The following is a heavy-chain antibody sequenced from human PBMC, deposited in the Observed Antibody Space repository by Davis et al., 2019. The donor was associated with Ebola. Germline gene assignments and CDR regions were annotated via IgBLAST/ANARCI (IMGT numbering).Heavy chain of an antibody. CDR3: ARDSGWELPDWFDP. J-gene: IGHJ5*02. CDR1: GGSFSGYY. D-gene: IGHD1-26*01. Sequence: MPSETLSLTCAVYGGSFSGYYWSWIRQPPGKGLEWIGEINHSGSTNYNPSLKSRVTISVDTSKNQFSLKLSSVTAADTAVYYCARDSGWELPDWFDPWGQGTLVTVSS. CDR2: INHSGST. V-gene: IGHV4-34*01.